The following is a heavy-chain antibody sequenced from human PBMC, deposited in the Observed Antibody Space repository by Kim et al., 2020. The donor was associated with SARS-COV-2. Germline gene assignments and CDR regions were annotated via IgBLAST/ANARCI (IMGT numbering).Heavy chain of an antibody. D-gene: IGHD3-10*01. CDR2: ISYDGSNK. Sequence: GGSLRLSCAASGFTFSSCAIHWVRQAPGKGLEWVAVISYDGSNKNYADSVKGRFTISRDNSKNTLYLQMNSLRAEDTAPYYCERDPWSRLRGLTYSYYGMDVWGQGTTVTVSS. J-gene: IGHJ6*02. V-gene: IGHV3-30-3*01. CDR1: GFTFSSCA. CDR3: ERDPWSRLRGLTYSYYGMDV.